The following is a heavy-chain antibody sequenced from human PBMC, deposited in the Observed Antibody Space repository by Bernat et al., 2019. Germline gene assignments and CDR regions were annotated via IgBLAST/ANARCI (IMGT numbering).Heavy chain of an antibody. Sequence: EVQLVESGGGLVKPGGSLRLSCAASGFTFSSYSMNWVRQAPGKGLEWVSSISSGSSYIYYADSVKGRFTISRDNAKNSLYLQMNSLRAEDTAVYYCARDITGTTGYWGQGTLVTVSS. D-gene: IGHD1-7*01. CDR2: ISSGSSYI. V-gene: IGHV3-21*01. J-gene: IGHJ4*02. CDR1: GFTFSSYS. CDR3: ARDITGTTGY.